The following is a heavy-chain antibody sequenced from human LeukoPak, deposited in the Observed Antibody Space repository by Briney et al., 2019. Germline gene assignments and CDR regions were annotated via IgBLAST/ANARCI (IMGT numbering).Heavy chain of an antibody. D-gene: IGHD5-12*01. Sequence: PSETLSLTCAVYGGSFSGYYWSGIRQPPGKGLEWIGEINQSGSTNSNQSLKSRVTISVDTSNNQFSLKLSSVTAADTAVYYCARLLRQVYSGYGDYWGQGTLVTVSS. J-gene: IGHJ4*02. CDR1: GGSFSGYY. CDR2: INQSGST. V-gene: IGHV4-34*01. CDR3: ARLLRQVYSGYGDY.